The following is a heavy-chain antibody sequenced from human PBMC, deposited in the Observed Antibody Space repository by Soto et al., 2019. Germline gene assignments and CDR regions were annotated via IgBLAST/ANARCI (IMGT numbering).Heavy chain of an antibody. Sequence: EASVKVSCKASGYTFTSYGISWVRQAPGQGLEWMGWISAYNGNTNYAQKLQGRVTMTTDTSTSTAYMELRSLRSDDTAVYYCARALSVVVPAATKNYYYMGVWGKGTTVTVSS. J-gene: IGHJ6*03. CDR2: ISAYNGNT. CDR1: GYTFTSYG. V-gene: IGHV1-18*01. CDR3: ARALSVVVPAATKNYYYMGV. D-gene: IGHD2-2*01.